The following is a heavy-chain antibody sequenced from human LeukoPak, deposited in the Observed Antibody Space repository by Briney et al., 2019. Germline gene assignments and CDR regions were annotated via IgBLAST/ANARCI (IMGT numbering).Heavy chain of an antibody. D-gene: IGHD6-13*01. CDR2: IYPGNSRT. V-gene: IGHV5-51*01. J-gene: IGHJ4*02. Sequence: GESLKISCQGSGYNFATYWIVWVRQMPGKGLEWMGIIYPGNSRTRYSPSFQGQVTISADTSISTAYLHWSSLQSSDTAVYYCAKFHATWYGDTWGQGTLVTVSS. CDR3: AKFHATWYGDT. CDR1: GYNFATYW.